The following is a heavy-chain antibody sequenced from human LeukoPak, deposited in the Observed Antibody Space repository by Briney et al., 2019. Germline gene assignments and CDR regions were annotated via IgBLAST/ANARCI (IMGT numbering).Heavy chain of an antibody. CDR2: ISAYNGNT. J-gene: IGHJ4*02. V-gene: IGHV1-18*01. D-gene: IGHD3-22*01. Sequence: ASVKVSCKASGYTFTSYGISWVRQAPGQGLEWMGWISAYNGNTNYAQKLQGRVTMTTDTSTSTAYMELRSLRSDDTAVYYCARDLWNYYDSSGYYPFDYWAREPWSPSPQ. CDR3: ARDLWNYYDSSGYYPFDY. CDR1: GYTFTSYG.